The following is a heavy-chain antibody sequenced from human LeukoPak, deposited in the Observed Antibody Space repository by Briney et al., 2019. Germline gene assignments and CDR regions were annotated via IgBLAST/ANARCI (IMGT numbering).Heavy chain of an antibody. J-gene: IGHJ4*02. CDR2: INPNSGGT. CDR1: GYTFTGYY. D-gene: IGHD5-12*01. Sequence: ASVKVSCKASGYTFTGYYMHWVRQAPGQGLEWMGWINPNSGGTNYAQKFQGRVTMTRDTSISTAYLELSRLRSDDTAVYYCARVAGYDSRFDYWGQGTLVTVSS. V-gene: IGHV1-2*02. CDR3: ARVAGYDSRFDY.